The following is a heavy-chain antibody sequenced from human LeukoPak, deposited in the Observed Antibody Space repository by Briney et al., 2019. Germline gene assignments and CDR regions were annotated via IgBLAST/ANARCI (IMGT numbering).Heavy chain of an antibody. J-gene: IGHJ5*02. Sequence: ASVKVSCKASGYTFTTYNINWVRQAPGQGLEWMGWISGYNGNTNYAQKLQGRVTMTTDTSTSTAYMELRSLKSDDTAVYYCARDLYSSWINWFDPWGQGTLVTVSS. V-gene: IGHV1-18*01. D-gene: IGHD6-6*01. CDR3: ARDLYSSWINWFDP. CDR2: ISGYNGNT. CDR1: GYTFTTYN.